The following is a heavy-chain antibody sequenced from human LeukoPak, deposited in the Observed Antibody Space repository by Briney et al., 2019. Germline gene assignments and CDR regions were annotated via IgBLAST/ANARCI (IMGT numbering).Heavy chain of an antibody. V-gene: IGHV4-59*08. Sequence: VKPSETLSLTCTVSGTPITSYYWNWIRQAPGQGPEWIGYGHYSGNTKYNPPLKSRVTISVDTSKNQFSLRLSSVTAADTAVYFCAKWASDNRAFDLWGQGTLVTVSS. D-gene: IGHD2-8*01. CDR3: AKWASDNRAFDL. CDR1: GTPITSYY. J-gene: IGHJ4*02. CDR2: GHYSGNT.